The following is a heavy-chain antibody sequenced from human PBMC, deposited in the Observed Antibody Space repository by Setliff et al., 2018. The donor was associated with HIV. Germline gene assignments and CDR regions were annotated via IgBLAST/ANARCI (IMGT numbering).Heavy chain of an antibody. CDR3: ARGPYCSSSTCYGPLYYYYYMDV. V-gene: IGHV1-18*04. Sequence: ASVKVSCKTSGYSFADYGITWVRQAPGQGLEWMGWISTYNGNTNYAQKLQGRVTMTSEISTRTAYMEVRSLRSDDTAVYYCARGPYCSSSTCYGPLYYYYYMDVWGKGTTVTVSS. CDR2: ISTYNGNT. J-gene: IGHJ6*03. CDR1: GYSFADYG. D-gene: IGHD2-2*01.